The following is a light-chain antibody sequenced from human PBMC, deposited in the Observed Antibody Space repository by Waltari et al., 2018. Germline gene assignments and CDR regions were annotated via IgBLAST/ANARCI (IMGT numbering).Light chain of an antibody. CDR3: AAWDDSLSAWV. CDR1: SSNIGRNT. CDR2: SND. Sequence: QSVLTQPPSASGTPGQRVTISCSGSSSNIGRNTVNWYQQLPGTAPKLLIYSNDQRPSGVPDRFSGSKSGTSASLAISGLQSEDEANYYCAAWDDSLSAWVFGGGTKLTVL. J-gene: IGLJ3*02. V-gene: IGLV1-44*01.